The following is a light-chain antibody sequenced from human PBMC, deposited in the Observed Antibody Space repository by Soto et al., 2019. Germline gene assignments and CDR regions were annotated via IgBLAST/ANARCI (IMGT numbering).Light chain of an antibody. J-gene: IGKJ1*01. CDR3: QQYNNWPRA. CDR1: QTISSN. Sequence: EILMTQSPATLSVSPGERVTLSCRASQTISSNLAWYQQKPGQAPRLLIYGSSIRATGISARFSGSGSGTEFTLTISSLQSEDLAVYYCQQYNNWPRAFVQGTKVQIK. V-gene: IGKV3-15*01. CDR2: GSS.